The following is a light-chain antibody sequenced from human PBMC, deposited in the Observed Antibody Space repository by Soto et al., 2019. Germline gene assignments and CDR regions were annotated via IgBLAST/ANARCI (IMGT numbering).Light chain of an antibody. Sequence: IHMTQSPASLSASVLDRVTITCRASQGISNYLSWYQQKPGKVPKLLIYAASTLQSGVPSRFSGSRSGTDFTLTISSLQPEDFATYYCQQSYSRVTFGQGTKVDIK. CDR2: AAS. CDR3: QQSYSRVT. V-gene: IGKV1-27*01. J-gene: IGKJ1*01. CDR1: QGISNY.